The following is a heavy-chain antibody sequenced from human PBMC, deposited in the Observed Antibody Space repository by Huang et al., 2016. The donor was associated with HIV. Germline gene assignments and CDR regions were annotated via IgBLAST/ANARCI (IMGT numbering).Heavy chain of an antibody. V-gene: IGHV3-53*02. J-gene: IGHJ6*03. CDR3: AKIGGSDYYYYYYMDV. Sequence: EVQLVETGGGLIQPGGSLKISCAASGFTASANYMSWVRQAPGKGLEWVSIVYSDGNTFYADSVKGRFIISRDNSKNTMYLQMTSLRAEDTAVYYCAKIGGSDYYYYYYMDVWGKGATVTVSS. CDR2: VYSDGNT. CDR1: GFTASANY. D-gene: IGHD3-16*01.